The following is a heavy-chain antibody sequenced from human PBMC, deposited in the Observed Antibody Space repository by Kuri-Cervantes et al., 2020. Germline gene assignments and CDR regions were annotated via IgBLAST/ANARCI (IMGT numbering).Heavy chain of an antibody. CDR2: INHSGST. V-gene: IGHV4-34*01. D-gene: IGHD3-16*01. CDR3: ARVGGEGTLLSWFDP. Sequence: GSLRLSCAVYGGSFSGYYWSWIRQPPGKGLEWIGEINHSGSTNYNPSLKSRVTISVDTSKNQFSLKLSSVTAADTAVYYCARVGGEGTLLSWFDPWGQGTLVTVSS. J-gene: IGHJ5*02. CDR1: GGSFSGYY.